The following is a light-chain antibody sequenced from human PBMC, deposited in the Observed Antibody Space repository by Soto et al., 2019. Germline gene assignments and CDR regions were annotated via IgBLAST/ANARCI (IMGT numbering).Light chain of an antibody. Sequence: IQLTRSPSSLSASVGDRVTITCRASQGISSYLAWYQQKPGKAPKLLIYAASTLQSGVPSRFSGSGSGTDFTLTISSLQPEDFATYYCQQLSTYPLTFGGGTKVDIK. CDR3: QQLSTYPLT. J-gene: IGKJ4*01. CDR1: QGISSY. V-gene: IGKV1-9*01. CDR2: AAS.